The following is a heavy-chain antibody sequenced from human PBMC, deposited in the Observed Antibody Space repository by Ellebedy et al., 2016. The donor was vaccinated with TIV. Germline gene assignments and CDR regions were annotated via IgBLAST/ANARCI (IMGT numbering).Heavy chain of an antibody. Sequence: GSLRLSCTVYGDSISRSSSYWGWIRQPPGKGLEWIGSVYYSRSTDYNPSLKRRVTISADTSKNQFSLRLSSVTAADTAVYYCARWFGELLYVRWFDPWGQGTLVTVSS. J-gene: IGHJ5*02. CDR2: VYYSRST. V-gene: IGHV4-39*01. CDR1: GDSISRSSSY. CDR3: ARWFGELLYVRWFDP. D-gene: IGHD3-10*01.